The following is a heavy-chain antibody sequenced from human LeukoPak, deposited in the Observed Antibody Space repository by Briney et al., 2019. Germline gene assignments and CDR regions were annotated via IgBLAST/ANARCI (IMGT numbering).Heavy chain of an antibody. CDR2: IIPIFGTA. V-gene: IGHV1-69*05. CDR1: GGTFSSYA. Sequence: ASVKVSCRASGGTFSSYAISWVRQAPGQGLEWMGGIIPIFGTANYAQKFQGRVTITTDESTSTAYMELSSLRSEDTAVYYCARVEMSSSWYYFDYWGQGTLVTVSS. J-gene: IGHJ4*02. D-gene: IGHD6-13*01. CDR3: ARVEMSSSWYYFDY.